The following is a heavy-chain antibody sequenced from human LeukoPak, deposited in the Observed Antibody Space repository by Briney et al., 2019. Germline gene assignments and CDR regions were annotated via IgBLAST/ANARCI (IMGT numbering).Heavy chain of an antibody. CDR2: IIPIFGTA. J-gene: IGHJ4*02. Sequence: SVKVSCKASGGIFSSYAISWVRQAPGQGLEWMGGIIPIFGTANYAQKFQGRVTITADESTSTAYMELSSLRSEDTAVYYCARIFPYCGGDCYPTFDYWGQGTLVTVSS. D-gene: IGHD2-21*02. V-gene: IGHV1-69*13. CDR3: ARIFPYCGGDCYPTFDY. CDR1: GGIFSSYA.